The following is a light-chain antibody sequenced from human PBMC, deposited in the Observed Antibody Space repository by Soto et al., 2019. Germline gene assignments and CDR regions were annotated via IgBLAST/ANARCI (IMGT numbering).Light chain of an antibody. J-gene: IGKJ5*01. CDR3: QQRRNWPPIT. CDR1: QSVSSY. V-gene: IGKV3-11*01. Sequence: EIVLTQSPATLSLSPGERATLSCRASQSVSSYLAWYQQKPGQAPRLLIYDASNRATGIPTRFSGSGSGTDFTLPISSLAPEDFAVYYCQQRRNWPPITFGQGTRLEIK. CDR2: DAS.